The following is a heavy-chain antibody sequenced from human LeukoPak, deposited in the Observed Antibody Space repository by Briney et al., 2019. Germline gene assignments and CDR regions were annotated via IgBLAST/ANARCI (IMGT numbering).Heavy chain of an antibody. CDR2: ISSTGSII. J-gene: IGHJ6*04. D-gene: IGHD6-25*01. CDR1: GFTFSTYE. CDR3: AREESSGYYYYGMDV. Sequence: PGGSLRLSCAAYGFTFSTYEMNWVRQARGKGGECVSYISSTGSIIYYSHSVQLLFTISTYNAKNSLYLQMHSLTAEDTAIYYCAREESSGYYYYGMDVWGTGPTVTVSS. V-gene: IGHV3-48*03.